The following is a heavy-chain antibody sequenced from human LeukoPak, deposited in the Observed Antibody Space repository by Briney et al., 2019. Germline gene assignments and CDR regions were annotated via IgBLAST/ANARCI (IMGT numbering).Heavy chain of an antibody. J-gene: IGHJ3*02. Sequence: SETLSLTCTVSGGSITGYHWSWIRQPPGKGLEWIGYIYSNEATEYKPSLKSRVTISADTSKNQFSLRLTSATAADTAIYYCARRNDFHIWGQGTMVTVSS. CDR1: GGSITGYH. CDR3: ARRNDFHI. V-gene: IGHV4-4*08. CDR2: IYSNEAT.